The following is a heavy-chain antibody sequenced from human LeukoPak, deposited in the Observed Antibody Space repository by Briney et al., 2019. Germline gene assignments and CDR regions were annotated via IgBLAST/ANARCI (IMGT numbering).Heavy chain of an antibody. CDR2: IYYSGST. V-gene: IGHV4-30-4*01. CDR3: ARVRYGGLDY. D-gene: IGHD4-23*01. Sequence: SWVRQPPGKGLEWIGYIYYSGSTYYNPSLKSRVTISVDTSKNQFSLKLSSVTAADTAVYYCARVRYGGLDYWGQGTLVTVSS. J-gene: IGHJ4*02.